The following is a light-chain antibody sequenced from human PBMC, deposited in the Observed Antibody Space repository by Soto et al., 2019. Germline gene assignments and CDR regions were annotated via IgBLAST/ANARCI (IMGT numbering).Light chain of an antibody. V-gene: IGLV1-40*01. CDR2: NNS. CDR1: SSNIGAGYD. J-gene: IGLJ2*01. Sequence: QSALTQPPSVSGAPGQRVTISCTGSSSNIGAGYDVHWYQQLPGTAPKLLIYNNSNRPSGVPDRFSGSKSGTSASLAITGIQAEDEADYYCQSYDSSLSVVFGGGTKLTVL. CDR3: QSYDSSLSVV.